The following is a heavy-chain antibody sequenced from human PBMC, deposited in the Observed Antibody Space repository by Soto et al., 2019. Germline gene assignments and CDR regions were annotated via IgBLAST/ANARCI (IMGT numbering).Heavy chain of an antibody. V-gene: IGHV3-72*01. CDR2: TKDKAYSYTT. J-gene: IGHJ4*02. D-gene: IGHD3-10*01. CDR1: GFSLSDLF. CDR3: ASLRGVFGY. Sequence: EVQLVESGGDLVQPGGSLRLSCAASGFSLSDLFIDWVRQAPGKGLEWVGRTKDKAYSYTTEYAASMKGRFTISRDESRNSLYLQMSSLKSEVTAVYYCASLRGVFGYWGQGTLVTVSS.